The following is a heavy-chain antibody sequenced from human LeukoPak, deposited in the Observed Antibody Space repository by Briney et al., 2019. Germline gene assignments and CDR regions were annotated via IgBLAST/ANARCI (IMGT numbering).Heavy chain of an antibody. CDR1: GFTFSSYG. J-gene: IGHJ4*02. D-gene: IGHD3-22*01. Sequence: GESLKISCAASGFTFSSYGMHWVRQAPGKGLEWVALIRYDGSKKDYADSVKGRFTISRDNSKNTLYLQMNSLRAEDTAMYYCVRTDDTERFDYWGQGTLVTVSS. CDR2: IRYDGSKK. V-gene: IGHV3-30*02. CDR3: VRTDDTERFDY.